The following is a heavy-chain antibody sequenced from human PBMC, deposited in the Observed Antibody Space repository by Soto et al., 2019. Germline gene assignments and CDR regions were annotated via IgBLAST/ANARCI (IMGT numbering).Heavy chain of an antibody. Sequence: EAQLVESGGGLVQPGGSLRLSCAASGFTFSNYEMHWVRQAPGKGLEYVSGISNNGAHTDYAKSVKGRFTISRDNSENTLYLQMGSLRAEDMALYYCARRGYGSRWHNVYMDVCGKGPTVTVSS. CDR3: ARRGYGSRWHNVYMDV. CDR1: GFTFSNYE. D-gene: IGHD6-13*01. V-gene: IGHV3-64*01. J-gene: IGHJ6*03. CDR2: ISNNGAHT.